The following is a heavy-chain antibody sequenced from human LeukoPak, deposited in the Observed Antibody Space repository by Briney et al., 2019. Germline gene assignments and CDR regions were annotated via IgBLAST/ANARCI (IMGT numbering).Heavy chain of an antibody. Sequence: GGSLRLSCAASGFTFSSYWMNWARQAPGKGLEWVASINRNGNVNYYVDSVKGRFTISRGNAKNSLYLQMSNLRAEDTAVYFCARGDGLDVWGQGATVTVSS. V-gene: IGHV3-7*03. CDR1: GFTFSSYW. CDR2: INRNGNVN. D-gene: IGHD3-16*01. CDR3: ARGDGLDV. J-gene: IGHJ6*02.